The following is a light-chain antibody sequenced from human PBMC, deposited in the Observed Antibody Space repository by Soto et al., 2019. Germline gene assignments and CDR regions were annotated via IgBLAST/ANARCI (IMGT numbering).Light chain of an antibody. CDR1: SSDIGNYNY. Sequence: QSALTQPASVSGSPGQSITISCTGTSSDIGNYNYVSWYQQHPGKAPKVMIYEVHNRPSGVSNRFSGSKSGNTASLTISGLQAEDEADYYCCSYTSTYTLLFGGGTKLTVL. CDR3: CSYTSTYTLL. J-gene: IGLJ2*01. V-gene: IGLV2-14*01. CDR2: EVH.